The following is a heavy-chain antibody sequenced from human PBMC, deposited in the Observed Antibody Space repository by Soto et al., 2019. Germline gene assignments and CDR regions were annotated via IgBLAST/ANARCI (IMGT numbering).Heavy chain of an antibody. V-gene: IGHV3-7*01. CDR1: GFSFSSYW. J-gene: IGHJ4*02. CDR2: IKQDGSDE. Sequence: EVHLVESGGGLAQPGGSLRLSCAASGFSFSSYWMSWVRQAPGKGLEWVATIKQDGSDEYYVDSVRGRFTISRDNAKNSLDLQMNSLRAEDTAVYFYATHLIGKQFDYWGQGTLVTVSS. D-gene: IGHD3-16*02. CDR3: ATHLIGKQFDY.